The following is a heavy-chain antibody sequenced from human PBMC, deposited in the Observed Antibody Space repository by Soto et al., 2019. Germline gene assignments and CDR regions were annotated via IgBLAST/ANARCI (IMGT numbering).Heavy chain of an antibody. J-gene: IGHJ4*02. CDR2: ISYDGSNK. Sequence: GGSLRLSCAASGFTFSSYAMHWVRQAPGKGLEWVAVISYDGSNKYYADSVKGRFTISRDNSKNTLYLQMNSLRAEDTAVYYCARVAYWGPGTQVTVSS. CDR3: ARVAY. CDR1: GFTFSSYA. V-gene: IGHV3-30-3*01.